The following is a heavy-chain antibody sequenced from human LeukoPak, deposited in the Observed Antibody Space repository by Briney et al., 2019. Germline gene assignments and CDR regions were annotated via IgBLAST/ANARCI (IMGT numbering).Heavy chain of an antibody. CDR3: GGGGTIAAAGVDY. CDR1: DGSFSSYY. V-gene: IGHV4-34*01. J-gene: IGHJ4*01. D-gene: IGHD6-13*01. CDR2: INHSGST. Sequence: SETLSLTCAVYDGSFSSYYWSWIRQPPWKGLEWIGEINHSGSTNYNPSLKSRVTISVDTSKNQFSLKLSSVTAADTAVYYCGGGGTIAAAGVDYWGHGTLVTVSS.